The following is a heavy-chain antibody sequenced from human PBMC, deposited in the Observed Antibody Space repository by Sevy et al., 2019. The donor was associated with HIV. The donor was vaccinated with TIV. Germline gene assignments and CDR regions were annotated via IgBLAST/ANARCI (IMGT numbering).Heavy chain of an antibody. J-gene: IGHJ5*02. D-gene: IGHD3-22*01. CDR2: INSDGSST. Sequence: GGSVRLSCAASGFTFSSYWMHWVRQAPGKGLVWVSRINSDGSSTSDADSVKGRFTISRDNAKNTLYLQMNSLRAEDTAVYYCARDRLNYYDSSGPCGFDPWGQGTLVTVSS. CDR1: GFTFSSYW. CDR3: ARDRLNYYDSSGPCGFDP. V-gene: IGHV3-74*01.